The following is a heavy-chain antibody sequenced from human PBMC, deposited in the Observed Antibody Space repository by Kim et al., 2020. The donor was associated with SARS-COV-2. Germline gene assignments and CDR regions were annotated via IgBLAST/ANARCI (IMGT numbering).Heavy chain of an antibody. J-gene: IGHJ6*01. CDR1: GFTFSSYA. Sequence: SLRLSCAASGFTFSSYAMHWVRQAPGKGLEWVAIISYDGSNKYYADSVKGRFTISRDNSKNTLYLQMNSLRAEDTAVYYCARYRITIVRGVIVDYYG. CDR2: ISYDGSNK. D-gene: IGHD3-10*01. V-gene: IGHV3-30*04. CDR3: ARYRITIVRGVIVDYYG.